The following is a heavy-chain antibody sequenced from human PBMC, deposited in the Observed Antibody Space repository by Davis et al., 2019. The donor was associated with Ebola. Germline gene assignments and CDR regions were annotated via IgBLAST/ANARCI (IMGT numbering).Heavy chain of an antibody. CDR2: IYYSGST. Sequence: MPSETLSLTCTVSGDSISSSSSYYWGWIRQPPGKGLEWIGSIYYSGSTYYNPSLKSRVTISVDTSKNQFSLKMSSVTAADTAVYYCARHYITMVRGVITVLDWFDPWGQGSQVTVSS. V-gene: IGHV4-39*01. CDR3: ARHYITMVRGVITVLDWFDP. CDR1: GDSISSSSSYY. J-gene: IGHJ5*02. D-gene: IGHD3-10*01.